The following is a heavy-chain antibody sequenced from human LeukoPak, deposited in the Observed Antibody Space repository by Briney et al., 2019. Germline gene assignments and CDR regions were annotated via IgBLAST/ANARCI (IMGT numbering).Heavy chain of an antibody. Sequence: SETLSLTCTVSGGSISSYYWSWIRQPPGKGLEWIGYIYYSGSTNYNPSLKSRVTISVDTSKNQFSLKLNSVTDTDTAMYYCARTEYDYNNYAYYYGMDVWGQGTTVTVSS. J-gene: IGHJ6*02. CDR1: GGSISSYY. D-gene: IGHD4-11*01. CDR2: IYYSGST. V-gene: IGHV4-59*08. CDR3: ARTEYDYNNYAYYYGMDV.